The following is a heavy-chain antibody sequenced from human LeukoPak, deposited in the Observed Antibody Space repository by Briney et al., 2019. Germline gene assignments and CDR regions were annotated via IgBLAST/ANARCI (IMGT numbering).Heavy chain of an antibody. CDR1: GFTFSAYY. J-gene: IGHJ4*02. D-gene: IGHD4-17*01. V-gene: IGHV3-11*01. CDR3: ARYREPKLNDYGELRGGGYFDY. CDR2: ISSSGSTL. Sequence: GGTLRLSCAASGFTFSAYYMSCIRQAPGKGLEWVSYISSSGSTLYYADPVKGRFTISKDNAKNSLYLQINLLRAEAPAVYYVARYREPKLNDYGELRGGGYFDYWGQGTLVTVSS.